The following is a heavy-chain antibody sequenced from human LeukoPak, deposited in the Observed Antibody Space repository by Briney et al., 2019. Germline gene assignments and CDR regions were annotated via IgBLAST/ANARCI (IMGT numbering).Heavy chain of an antibody. CDR1: GFTFSSYS. Sequence: PGGSLRLSCAASGFTFSSYSMNWVRQAPGKGLEWVSSISSSSSYIYYADSLKGRFTITRDNTKNSLYLQMNSLRAEDTAVYYCARSTAMVDXWGQGTLVTVSS. V-gene: IGHV3-21*01. J-gene: IGHJ4*02. CDR2: ISSSSSYI. CDR3: ARSTAMVDX. D-gene: IGHD5-18*01.